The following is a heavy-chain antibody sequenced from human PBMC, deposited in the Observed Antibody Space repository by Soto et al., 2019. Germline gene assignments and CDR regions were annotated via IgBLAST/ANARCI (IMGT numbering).Heavy chain of an antibody. V-gene: IGHV1-18*01. CDR3: ARDHYTIFGVVGDYYYYYMDV. CDR1: GYTFTSYG. D-gene: IGHD3-3*01. CDR2: ISAYNGNT. Sequence: ASVKVSCKASGYTFTSYGISWVRQAPGQGLEWMGWISAYNGNTNYAQKLQGRVTMTTDTSTSTAYMELRSLRSDDTAVYYCARDHYTIFGVVGDYYYYYMDVRGKGTTVTVSS. J-gene: IGHJ6*03.